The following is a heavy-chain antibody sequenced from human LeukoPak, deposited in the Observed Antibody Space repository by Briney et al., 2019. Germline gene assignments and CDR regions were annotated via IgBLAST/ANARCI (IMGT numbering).Heavy chain of an antibody. D-gene: IGHD2-21*02. V-gene: IGHV1-2*02. CDR3: ARSVVTTTPTFDY. Sequence: ASVRVSCKAFGYTFTGNYIHCVRQAPGQGLEWMGWINPNGGTTNYAQKFQGRVTVTRGTSISTAYMDLSRLRSDDTAVYYCARSVVTTTPTFDYWGQGTLVTVSS. J-gene: IGHJ4*02. CDR2: INPNGGTT. CDR1: GYTFTGNY.